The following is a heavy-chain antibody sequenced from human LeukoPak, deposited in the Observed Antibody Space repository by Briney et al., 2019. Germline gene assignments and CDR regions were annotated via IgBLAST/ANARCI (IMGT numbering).Heavy chain of an antibody. Sequence: SETLSLTCTVSGGSFSSYYWTWIRQPPGKGLEWIGEINHSGSTYYNPSLKSRVTIAIDTSKNQFSLKLSSVTAADTAVYYCARGNPITVQTFDYWGQGTLVTVSS. CDR2: INHSGST. J-gene: IGHJ4*02. CDR1: GGSFSSYY. D-gene: IGHD5-12*01. V-gene: IGHV4-34*01. CDR3: ARGNPITVQTFDY.